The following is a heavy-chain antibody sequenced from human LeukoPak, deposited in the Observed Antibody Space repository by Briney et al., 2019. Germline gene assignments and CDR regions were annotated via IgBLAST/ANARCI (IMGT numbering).Heavy chain of an antibody. CDR2: IIPILGIA. J-gene: IGHJ4*02. D-gene: IGHD2-21*02. V-gene: IGHV1-69*04. CDR1: GGTFSSYA. CDR3: ARPYCGGDCRSGLDY. Sequence: SVKVSCKASGGTFSSYAISWVRQAPGQGLEWMGRIIPILGIANYAQKFQGRVTITADKSTSTAYMELSSLRSEDTAVYYCARPYCGGDCRSGLDYWGQGTLVAVSS.